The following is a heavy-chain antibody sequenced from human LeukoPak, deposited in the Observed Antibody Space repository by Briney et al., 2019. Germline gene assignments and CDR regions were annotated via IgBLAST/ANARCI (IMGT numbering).Heavy chain of an antibody. J-gene: IGHJ4*02. V-gene: IGHV1-2*02. CDR1: GYTFTGYY. CDR2: INPNSGGT. Sequence: ASVKVSCKASGYTFTGYYIHWVRQAPGQGLEWMGSINPNSGGTNYAQKFQGRVTMTRDTSISTTYMELSRLRSDDTAVYYCARDQYCSGGNCYPYFYYWGQGTLVTVSS. CDR3: ARDQYCSGGNCYPYFYY. D-gene: IGHD2-15*01.